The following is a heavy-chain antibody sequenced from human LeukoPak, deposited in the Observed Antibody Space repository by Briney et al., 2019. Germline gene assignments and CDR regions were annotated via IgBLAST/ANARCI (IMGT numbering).Heavy chain of an antibody. CDR1: GFTFSSHV. Sequence: GRSLRLSCAASGFTFSSHVMHWVRQAPGKGLEWVAAISHDGSNKYHADSVKGRFTISRDNSKNTVYLQMNSLRAEDTAVYFCAGSPKYSSSWFEYFQHWGQGALVTVSS. CDR2: ISHDGSNK. J-gene: IGHJ1*01. CDR3: AGSPKYSSSWFEYFQH. D-gene: IGHD6-13*01. V-gene: IGHV3-30*01.